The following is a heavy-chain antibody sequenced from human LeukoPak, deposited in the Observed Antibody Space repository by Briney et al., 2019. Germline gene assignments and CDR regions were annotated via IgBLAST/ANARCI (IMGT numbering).Heavy chain of an antibody. D-gene: IGHD3-22*01. J-gene: IGHJ4*02. CDR1: GHTFTGYY. Sequence: ASVKVSCKASGHTFTGYYMHWVRQAPGQGLEWMGRINPNSGGTNYAQKLQGRVTMTTDTSTSTAYMELRSLRSDDTAVYYCARVSEGDSSGYFYWGQGTLVTVSS. V-gene: IGHV1-2*06. CDR2: INPNSGGT. CDR3: ARVSEGDSSGYFY.